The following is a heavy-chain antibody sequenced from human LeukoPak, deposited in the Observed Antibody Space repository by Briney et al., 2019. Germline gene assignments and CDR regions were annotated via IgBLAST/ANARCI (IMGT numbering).Heavy chain of an antibody. J-gene: IGHJ4*02. D-gene: IGHD3-3*02. CDR2: IYHSGST. CDR3: ARLSDY. CDR1: GYSISSGYY. Sequence: SEXLSLTCAVSGYSISSGYYWGWSRQPPGKGLEWIGSIYHSGSTYYNPSLKSRVTISVDTSKNQFSLKLSSVTAADTAVYYCARLSDYWGQGTLVTVSS. V-gene: IGHV4-38-2*01.